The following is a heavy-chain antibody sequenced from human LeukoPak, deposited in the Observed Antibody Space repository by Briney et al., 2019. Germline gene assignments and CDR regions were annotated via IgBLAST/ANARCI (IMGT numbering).Heavy chain of an antibody. Sequence: SETLSLTCAVSGYSISSGYYWGWIRQPPGKGLEWIGSIYHSGSTYYNPSLKSRVTISVDTSKNQFSLKLGSVTAADTAVYYCARNANRGSTFDYWGQGTLVTVSS. D-gene: IGHD1-26*01. CDR3: ARNANRGSTFDY. CDR1: GYSISSGYY. V-gene: IGHV4-38-2*01. CDR2: IYHSGST. J-gene: IGHJ4*02.